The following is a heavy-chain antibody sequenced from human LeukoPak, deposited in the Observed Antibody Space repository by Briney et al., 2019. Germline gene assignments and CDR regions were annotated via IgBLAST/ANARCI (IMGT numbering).Heavy chain of an antibody. D-gene: IGHD3-10*01. CDR1: GFTFSSYS. J-gene: IGHJ4*02. Sequence: GGSLGLSCAASGFTFSSYSMNWVRQAPGKGLEWVSSISSSSSYIYYADSVKGRFTISRDNAKNSLYLQMNSLRAEDTAVYYCARDRTTMVRGVSNDYWGQGTLVTVSS. V-gene: IGHV3-21*01. CDR2: ISSSSSYI. CDR3: ARDRTTMVRGVSNDY.